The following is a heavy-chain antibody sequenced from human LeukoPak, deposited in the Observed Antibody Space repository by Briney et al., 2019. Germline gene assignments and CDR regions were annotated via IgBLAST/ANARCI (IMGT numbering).Heavy chain of an antibody. CDR3: ARVHTSGYSGYWVDY. V-gene: IGHV1-69*13. D-gene: IGHD5-12*01. J-gene: IGHJ4*02. CDR2: IIPIFGTA. Sequence: SSVKVSCKASGGTFSSYAISWVRQAPGQGLEWMGGIIPIFGTANYAQKFQGRVTITADESTSTAYMELSSVRSEDTAVYYCARVHTSGYSGYWVDYWGQGPLVTVSS. CDR1: GGTFSSYA.